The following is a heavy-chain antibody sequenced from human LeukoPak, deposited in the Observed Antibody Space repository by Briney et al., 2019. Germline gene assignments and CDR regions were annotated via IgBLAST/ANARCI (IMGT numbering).Heavy chain of an antibody. J-gene: IGHJ4*02. CDR3: ARVTGTTPPRFDY. CDR1: EFTFSSYW. CDR2: IKHDGSEK. V-gene: IGHV3-7*01. D-gene: IGHD1-20*01. Sequence: GGSLRLSCAASEFTFSSYWMSWVRQAPGKGLEWVANIKHDGSEKDYVDSEKGRFTISRDNAKNSLYLQMNSLRVEDTAVYYCARVTGTTPPRFDYWGQGTLVTVSS.